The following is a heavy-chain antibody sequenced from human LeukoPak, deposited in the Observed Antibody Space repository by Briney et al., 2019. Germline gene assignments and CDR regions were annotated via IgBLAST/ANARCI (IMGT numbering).Heavy chain of an antibody. D-gene: IGHD3-10*01. CDR1: GGSISSYY. J-gene: IGHJ5*02. V-gene: IGHV4-59*08. CDR3: ASLWFGELFSWFDP. Sequence: SETLSLTCTVSGGSISSYYWSWIRQPPGKGLEWIGYIYYSGSTNYNPSLKSRVTISVDTSKNQFSLKLSSVTAADTAVYYCASLWFGELFSWFDPWGQGTLVTVSS. CDR2: IYYSGST.